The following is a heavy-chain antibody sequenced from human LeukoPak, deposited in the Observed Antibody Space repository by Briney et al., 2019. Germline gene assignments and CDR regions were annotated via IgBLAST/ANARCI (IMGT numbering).Heavy chain of an antibody. CDR3: ARLLSYSSSLGWFDP. D-gene: IGHD6-13*01. V-gene: IGHV5-51*01. Sequence: GESLKISCKGSGYSFTSYWIGWVRQMPGKGLEWMGIIYPGDSDTRYSPSFQGQVTISADRSISTAYLQWSSLKASDTAMYYCARLLSYSSSLGWFDPWGQGTLVTVSS. J-gene: IGHJ5*02. CDR1: GYSFTSYW. CDR2: IYPGDSDT.